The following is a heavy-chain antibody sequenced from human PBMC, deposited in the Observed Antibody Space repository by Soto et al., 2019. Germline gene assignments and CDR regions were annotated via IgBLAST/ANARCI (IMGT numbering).Heavy chain of an antibody. CDR2: IYPGDSDT. CDR3: ARPGYCSITSCPDGMDF. V-gene: IGHV5-51*01. Sequence: ESLKISCKGSGYSFTSYWIGWVRQMPGKGLEWMGIIYPGDSDTRYSPSFQGQVTISADKSISTAYLQWSSLKASDTAMYYCARPGYCSITSCPDGMDFWGQGTTVTVSS. CDR1: GYSFTSYW. J-gene: IGHJ6*02. D-gene: IGHD2-2*01.